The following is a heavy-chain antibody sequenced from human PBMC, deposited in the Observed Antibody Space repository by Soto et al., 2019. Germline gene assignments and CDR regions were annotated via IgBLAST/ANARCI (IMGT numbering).Heavy chain of an antibody. CDR3: ARQGYCSSTACYTVDY. J-gene: IGHJ4*02. V-gene: IGHV5-51*01. CDR2: IYPGDSNT. CDR1: GYSFTNYW. Sequence: LGESLKISCKGSGYSFTNYWIGWVRQMPGKGLEWMGIIYPGDSNTRYSPSFQGQVTISADKSISTAYLQWSSLKASDTAMYYCARQGYCSSTACYTVDYWGQGTLVTVSS. D-gene: IGHD2-2*02.